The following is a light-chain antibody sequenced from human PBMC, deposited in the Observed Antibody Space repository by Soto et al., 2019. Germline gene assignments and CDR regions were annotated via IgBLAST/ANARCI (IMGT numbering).Light chain of an antibody. CDR3: QQYNPYPIT. CDR2: KAS. V-gene: IGKV1-5*03. J-gene: IGKJ5*01. Sequence: DIQMTQSPSTLSASVGDRVTITCRASQSISSWLAWYQQKPGKAPNLLIYKASSLESGVPSRFSGSGSGTEFTLTINSLQPDDFATYYCQQYNPYPITFGQGTRLDIK. CDR1: QSISSW.